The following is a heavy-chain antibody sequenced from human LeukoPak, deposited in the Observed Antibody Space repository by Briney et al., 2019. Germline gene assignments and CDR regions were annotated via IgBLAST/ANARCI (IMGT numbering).Heavy chain of an antibody. CDR1: GDTFSSTA. CDR2: IIPILGLA. J-gene: IGHJ5*02. Sequence: SVKVSCKASGDTFSSTAITWVRQAPGQGLEWMGRIIPILGLAYYAQRFQGRVTISADNSTSTTYLELSSLTFEDTAVYYCARVPLYSLWGPWFDPWGQGTLVTVS. D-gene: IGHD5-18*01. V-gene: IGHV1-69*04. CDR3: ARVPLYSLWGPWFDP.